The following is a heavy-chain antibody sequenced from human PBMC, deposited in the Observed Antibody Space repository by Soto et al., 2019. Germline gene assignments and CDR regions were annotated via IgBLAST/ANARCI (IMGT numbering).Heavy chain of an antibody. CDR3: AKSSRSYYYYYGMDV. Sequence: QVQLVESGGGVVQPGKSLRLSCAASGLTLITYGRHWVRQAPGKGLEWVAVISNDGSKKHYADSVKGRFTISRDDSENTVYLQMNSLRPDDTAVYYCAKSSRSYYYYYGMDVWGQGPTVTGSS. CDR2: ISNDGSKK. D-gene: IGHD6-6*01. J-gene: IGHJ6*02. CDR1: GLTLITYG. V-gene: IGHV3-30*18.